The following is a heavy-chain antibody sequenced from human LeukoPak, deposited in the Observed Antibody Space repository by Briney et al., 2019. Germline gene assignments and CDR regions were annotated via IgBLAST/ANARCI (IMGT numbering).Heavy chain of an antibody. CDR3: AKPPPYYYDSSGYYPFDY. CDR2: ISGSGTNT. V-gene: IGHV3-23*01. CDR1: GFTFSSYA. D-gene: IGHD3-22*01. J-gene: IGHJ4*02. Sequence: GGSLRLSCAASGFTFSSYAMSWVRQAPGKGLEWVSAISGSGTNTYYADSVKGRFTISRDNSKNTLYLQMNSLRAEDTAVYYCAKPPPYYYDSSGYYPFDYWGQGTLVTVSS.